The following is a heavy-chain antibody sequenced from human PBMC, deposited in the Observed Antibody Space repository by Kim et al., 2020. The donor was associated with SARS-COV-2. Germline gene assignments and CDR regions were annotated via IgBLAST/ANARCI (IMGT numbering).Heavy chain of an antibody. Sequence: GGSLRLSCAASGFTFSSYGMHWVRQAPGKGLEWVAVIWYDGSNKYYADSVKGRFTISRDNSKNTLYLQMNSLRAEDTAVYYCARDSTGGIAVAKDLDYWGQGTLVTVSS. CDR3: ARDSTGGIAVAKDLDY. D-gene: IGHD6-19*01. J-gene: IGHJ4*02. CDR2: IWYDGSNK. CDR1: GFTFSSYG. V-gene: IGHV3-33*01.